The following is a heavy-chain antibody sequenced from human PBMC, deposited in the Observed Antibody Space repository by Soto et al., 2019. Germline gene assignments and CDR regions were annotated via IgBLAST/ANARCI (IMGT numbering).Heavy chain of an antibody. CDR3: ARAGAEGYFDDIGWFDP. CDR1: GFTFSDYY. J-gene: IGHJ5*02. D-gene: IGHD3-9*01. CDR2: ISSSGSTI. V-gene: IGHV3-11*01. Sequence: GGSLRLSCAASGFTFSDYYMSWIRQAPGKGLEWVSYISSSGSTIYYADSVKGRFTISRDNAKNSLYLQMNSLRAEDTAAYYCARAGAEGYFDDIGWFDPWGQGTLVTVSS.